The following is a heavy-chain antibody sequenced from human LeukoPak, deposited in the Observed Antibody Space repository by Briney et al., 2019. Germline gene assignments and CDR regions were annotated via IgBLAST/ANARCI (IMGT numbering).Heavy chain of an antibody. CDR2: ISSDGSNT. V-gene: IGHV3-74*01. D-gene: IGHD6-19*01. CDR3: ARVRDISGHWGFLDY. J-gene: IGHJ4*02. CDR1: GFTFSSYA. Sequence: GGSLRLSCAASGFTFSSYAMNWVRQAPGKGLVWVSRISSDGSNTNYADSVKGRFTISRDNAKNTLYLQMNSLRAEDTAVFYCARVRDISGHWGFLDYWGQGTLVTVSS.